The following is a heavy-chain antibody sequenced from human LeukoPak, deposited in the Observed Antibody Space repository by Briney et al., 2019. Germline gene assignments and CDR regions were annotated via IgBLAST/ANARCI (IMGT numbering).Heavy chain of an antibody. CDR2: INPNSGGR. D-gene: IGHD6-6*01. CDR1: GYTFTGYY. V-gene: IGHV1-2*02. Sequence: ASVKVSCKASGYTFTGYYMHWVRQAPGQGLEWMGWINPNSGGRNYAQKFQGRVTMTRDTSISTAYMALSRLRSDETAVIYGCYSNSSPPQFDCCGQGTLVTASS. J-gene: IGHJ4*02. CDR3: CYSNSSPPQFDC.